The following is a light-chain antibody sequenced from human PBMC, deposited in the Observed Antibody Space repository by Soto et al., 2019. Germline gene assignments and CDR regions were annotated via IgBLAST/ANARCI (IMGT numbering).Light chain of an antibody. V-gene: IGKV3-11*01. CDR3: QQSYSTPYT. J-gene: IGKJ2*01. CDR1: QSVNSN. CDR2: DAS. Sequence: EIVLTQSPASLSLSPGERATLSCRASQSVNSNLAWYQHKPGQAPRLLIYDASNRATGIPARFSGSGSGTDFTLTVSSLEPEDFATYYCQQSYSTPYTFGQGTKLEIK.